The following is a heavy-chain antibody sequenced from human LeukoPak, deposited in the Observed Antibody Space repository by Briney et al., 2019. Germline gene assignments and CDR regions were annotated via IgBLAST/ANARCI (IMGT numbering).Heavy chain of an antibody. V-gene: IGHV1-2*02. CDR1: GYTFTGYY. J-gene: IGHJ6*02. CDR2: INPNSGGT. Sequence: ASVKVSCKASGYTFTGYYMHWVRQAPGQGLEWMGWINPNSGGTNYAQKFQGRVTRTRDTSISTAYMELSRLRSDDTAVYYCARDSPYSSSWYTPPGMDVWGQGTTVTVSS. D-gene: IGHD6-13*01. CDR3: ARDSPYSSSWYTPPGMDV.